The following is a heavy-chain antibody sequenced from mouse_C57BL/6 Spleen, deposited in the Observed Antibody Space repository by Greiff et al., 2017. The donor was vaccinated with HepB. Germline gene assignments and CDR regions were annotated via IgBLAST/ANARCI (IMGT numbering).Heavy chain of an antibody. CDR2: INPSSGYT. CDR1: GYTFTSYT. J-gene: IGHJ3*01. D-gene: IGHD2-5*01. CDR3: ARIGDYSNYDWFAY. Sequence: QVQLQQSGAELARPGASVKMSCKASGYTFTSYTMHWVKQRPGQGLEWIGYINPSSGYTKYNQKFKDKATLTADKSSSTAYMQLSSLTSEDSAVYYCARIGDYSNYDWFAYWGQGTLVTVSA. V-gene: IGHV1-4*01.